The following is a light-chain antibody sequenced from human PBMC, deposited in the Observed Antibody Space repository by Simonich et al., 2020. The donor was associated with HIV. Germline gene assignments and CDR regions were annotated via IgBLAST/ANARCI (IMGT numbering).Light chain of an antibody. CDR3: QTWGTGIWV. J-gene: IGLJ3*02. V-gene: IGLV4-69*01. CDR1: SGQSSYA. Sequence: QLVLTQSPSASASLGASVKLTCTLRSGQSSYAIAWHQQQPEKGPRYLMKLNSYGSHSKGDGIPDRFSGSSSGAERYLTISSLQSEDEADYYCQTWGTGIWVFGGGTKLTVL. CDR2: LNSYGSH.